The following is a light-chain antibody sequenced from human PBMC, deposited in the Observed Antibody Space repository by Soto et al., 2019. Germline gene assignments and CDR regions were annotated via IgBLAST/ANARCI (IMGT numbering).Light chain of an antibody. CDR2: GAS. V-gene: IGKV3-20*01. CDR1: QTVSSSY. Sequence: EIVLTQSPGTMSLSPGERATLSCRASQTVSSSYLAWYQQKPGQAPRLLIYGASSRATGTPDRFSGSGSGTDFTLTISRLEPEDFAVYYCLQYGSLPRGFGQGTKVEIK. CDR3: LQYGSLPRG. J-gene: IGKJ1*01.